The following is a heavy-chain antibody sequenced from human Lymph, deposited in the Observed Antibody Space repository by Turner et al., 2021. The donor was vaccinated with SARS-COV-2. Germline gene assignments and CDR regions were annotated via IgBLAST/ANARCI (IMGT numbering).Heavy chain of an antibody. V-gene: IGHV1-8*02. CDR1: GYTFTSYD. D-gene: IGHD1-26*01. CDR3: ARGRYSGGGMDV. J-gene: IGHJ6*02. Sequence: QVQLVQSGAEGKKPGASVKVSCKAPGYTFTSYDINWVRQATGQGLEWMGWMNPNSGNTGYAQKFQGRVTMTRNTSISTAYMELSSLRSGDTAVYYCARGRYSGGGMDVWGQGTTVTVSS. CDR2: MNPNSGNT.